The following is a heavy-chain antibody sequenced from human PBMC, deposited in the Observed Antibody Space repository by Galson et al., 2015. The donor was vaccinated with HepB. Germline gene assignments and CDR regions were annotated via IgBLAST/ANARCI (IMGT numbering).Heavy chain of an antibody. V-gene: IGHV4-39*01. J-gene: IGHJ4*02. CDR1: GGSISSSSYY. CDR3: ARPADITVPSYFDY. Sequence: TLSLTCTVSGGSISSSSYYWGWIRQPPGKGLEWIGSIYYSGSTYYNPSLKSRVTISVDTSKNQFSLKLSSVTAADTAVYYCARPADITVPSYFDYWGQGTLVTVSS. CDR2: IYYSGST. D-gene: IGHD6-19*01.